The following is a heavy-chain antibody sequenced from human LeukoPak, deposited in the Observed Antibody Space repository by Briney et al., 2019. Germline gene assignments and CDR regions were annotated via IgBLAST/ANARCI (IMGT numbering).Heavy chain of an antibody. V-gene: IGHV3-48*01. CDR3: ARGDCSGGSCYLSLTTIDY. J-gene: IGHJ4*02. CDR2: ISSSSSTI. CDR1: GFTFSSYA. D-gene: IGHD2-15*01. Sequence: GGSLRLSCAASGFTFSSYAMSWVRQAPGKGLEWLSYISSSSSTIYYADSVKGRFTISRDNAKNSLYLQMNSLRAEDTAVYYCARGDCSGGSCYLSLTTIDYWGQGTLVTVSS.